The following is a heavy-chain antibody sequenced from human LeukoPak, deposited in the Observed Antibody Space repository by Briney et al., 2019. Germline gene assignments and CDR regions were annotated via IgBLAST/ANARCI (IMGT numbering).Heavy chain of an antibody. V-gene: IGHV3-30*04. J-gene: IGHJ5*02. CDR1: GFTFSSYA. Sequence: PGGSLRLSCAASGFTFSSYAMHWVRQAPGKGLEWVAVISYDGSNKYYADSVKGRFTISRDNSKNTLYLQMNSLRAEDTAVYYCARTLPVGATVNWFDPWGQGTLVTVSS. CDR2: ISYDGSNK. CDR3: ARTLPVGATVNWFDP. D-gene: IGHD1-26*01.